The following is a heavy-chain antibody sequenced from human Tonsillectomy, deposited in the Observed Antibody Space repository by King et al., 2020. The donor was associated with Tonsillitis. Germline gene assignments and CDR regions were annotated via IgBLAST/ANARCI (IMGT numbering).Heavy chain of an antibody. J-gene: IGHJ4*02. CDR3: AREATYYFNSGSYPDV. CDR2: ICSSGST. V-gene: IGHV4-61*02. D-gene: IGHD3-10*01. Sequence: QLQESGPGMEKPSQTLSLICTVPCGSISTCCYYWSLIRQPAGKGLEWIGRICSSGSTNYNPPLKSRVFLSVDTSKNQFSLRLSSVAAADTAVYYCAREATYYFNSGSYPDVWGQGSLVTVSS. CDR1: CGSISTCCYY.